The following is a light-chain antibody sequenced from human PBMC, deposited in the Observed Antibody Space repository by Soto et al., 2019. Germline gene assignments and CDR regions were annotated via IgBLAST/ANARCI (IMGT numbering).Light chain of an antibody. Sequence: QSALTQPPSLSGSPGQSITISCTGTSSDVGGYTSVSWYQQHPGKAPKLVIYEVSDRPSGVSSRFSGSKSGNTASLTISGLRGGEGGDYFCAAGDDSLGGWVFGGGPK. CDR2: EVS. V-gene: IGLV2-14*01. CDR1: SSDVGGYTS. J-gene: IGLJ3*02. CDR3: AAGDDSLGGWV.